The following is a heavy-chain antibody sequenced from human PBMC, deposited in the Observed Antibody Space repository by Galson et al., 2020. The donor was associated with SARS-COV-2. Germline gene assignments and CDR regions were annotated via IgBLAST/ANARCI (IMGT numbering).Heavy chain of an antibody. J-gene: IGHJ6*02. CDR2: ISYDGSNK. Sequence: GGSLSLSCAASGFTFSSYGMHWVRQAPGTGLEWVAVISYDGSNKYYADSVKGRFTISRDNSKNTLYLQMNSLRAEDTAVYYCAKEGIDCSSTSCYEGWVYYYYGMDVWGQGTTVTVSS. V-gene: IGHV3-30*18. CDR1: GFTFSSYG. D-gene: IGHD2-2*01. CDR3: AKEGIDCSSTSCYEGWVYYYYGMDV.